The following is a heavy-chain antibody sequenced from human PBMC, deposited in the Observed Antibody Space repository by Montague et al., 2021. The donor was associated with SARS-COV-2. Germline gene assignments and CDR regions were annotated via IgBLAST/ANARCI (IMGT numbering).Heavy chain of an antibody. CDR3: ARLGYDIVCYYYLTQD. CDR2: ICYSGST. Sequence: SETLSLTCTVSGGSVRSGISYWIWIRPPPGKGLVWVGYICYSGSTNYSPSLKIPVTISVDTSKNQLSVKFVSATDAATSVYYCARLGYDIVCYYYLTQDWGQGTLVTVSS. V-gene: IGHV4-61*01. J-gene: IGHJ1*01. CDR1: GGSVRSGISY. D-gene: IGHD3-22*01.